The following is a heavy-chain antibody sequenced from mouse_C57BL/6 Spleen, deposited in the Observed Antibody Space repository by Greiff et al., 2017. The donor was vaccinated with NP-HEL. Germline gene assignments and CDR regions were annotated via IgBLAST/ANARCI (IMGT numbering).Heavy chain of an antibody. CDR2: ISYDGSN. J-gene: IGHJ4*01. CDR1: GYSITSGYY. CDR3: ARVKGAMDY. V-gene: IGHV3-6*01. Sequence: DVQLVESGPGLVKPSQSLSLTCSVTGYSITSGYYWNWIRQFPGNKLEWMGYISYDGSNNYNPSLKNRISITRDTSKNQFFLKFNSVTTEDTATYYCARVKGAMDYWGQGTSVTVSS.